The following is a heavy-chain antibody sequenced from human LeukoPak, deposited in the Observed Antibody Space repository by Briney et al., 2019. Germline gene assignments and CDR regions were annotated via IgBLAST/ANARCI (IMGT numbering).Heavy chain of an antibody. J-gene: IGHJ4*02. V-gene: IGHV4-34*01. D-gene: IGHD3-22*01. CDR1: GGSFSGYY. CDR3: ARAYDSSGYCDY. Sequence: SETLSLTCAVYGGSFSGYYWSLIRQPPGKGLEWIGEINHSGSTNYNPSLKSRVTISVDTSKNQFSLKLSSVTAADTAVYYCARAYDSSGYCDYWGQGTLVTVSS. CDR2: INHSGST.